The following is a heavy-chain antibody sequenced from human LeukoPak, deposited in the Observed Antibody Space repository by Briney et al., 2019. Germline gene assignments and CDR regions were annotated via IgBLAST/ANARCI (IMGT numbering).Heavy chain of an antibody. CDR1: GYIFTGYY. D-gene: IGHD4-23*01. CDR3: ARGTSSGNSNWFDP. CDR2: FNPNSGGT. V-gene: IGHV1-2*06. Sequence: GASVKVSCKASGYIFTGYYIHWVRQAPGQGLEWMGRFNPNSGGTNYAQKFQDRVTMTRDTSISTAYMELSRLRSDDTAVYYCARGTSSGNSNWFDPWGQGTLVTVSS. J-gene: IGHJ5*02.